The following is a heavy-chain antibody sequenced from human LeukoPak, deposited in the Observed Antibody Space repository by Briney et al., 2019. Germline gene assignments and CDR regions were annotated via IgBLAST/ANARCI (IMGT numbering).Heavy chain of an antibody. Sequence: SGTLSLTCTVSGGSISTYYWSWIRQPPGKGPEWIGYIYTSGSTNYDPSLKSRVTMSVDTSKNQFYLMLSSVTAADTAVYFCARSNIAGYYYYMDVWGTGTPVTVSS. CDR2: IYTSGST. CDR3: ARSNIAGYYYYMDV. D-gene: IGHD2/OR15-2a*01. CDR1: GGSISTYY. J-gene: IGHJ6*03. V-gene: IGHV4-4*09.